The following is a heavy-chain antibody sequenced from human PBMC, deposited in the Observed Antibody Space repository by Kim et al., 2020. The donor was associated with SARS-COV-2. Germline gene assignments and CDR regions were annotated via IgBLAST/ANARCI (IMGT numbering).Heavy chain of an antibody. D-gene: IGHD6-19*01. CDR2: IRTKANSYAT. CDR3: TRVNPVAGGWYEAVDI. Sequence: GGSLRLSCAAFGFTFSGSTLHWVRQASGKGLEWVGRIRTKANSYATAYAASVKGRFTISRDDSKNTAYLQMNSMKTEDTAVYYCTRVNPVAGGWYEAVDIWGHGELVTVSS. J-gene: IGHJ3*02. CDR1: GFTFSGST. V-gene: IGHV3-73*01.